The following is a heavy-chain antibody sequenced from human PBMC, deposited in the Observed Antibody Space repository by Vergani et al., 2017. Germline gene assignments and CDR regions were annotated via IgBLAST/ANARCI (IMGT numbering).Heavy chain of an antibody. CDR3: ARHKEQLVPGNYYYYYYMDV. D-gene: IGHD6-13*01. CDR2: IYYSGST. Sequence: QLQLQESDPGLVKPSETLSLTCTVSGGSIRSTFYYWGWIRQPPGKGLEWFGTIYYSGSTYYNPSLKSPVTKSVDTSKNQFSLKLTSVTAADTAVYYCARHKEQLVPGNYYYYYYMDVWGKGTTVTVSS. CDR1: GGSIRSTFYY. J-gene: IGHJ6*03. V-gene: IGHV4-39*01.